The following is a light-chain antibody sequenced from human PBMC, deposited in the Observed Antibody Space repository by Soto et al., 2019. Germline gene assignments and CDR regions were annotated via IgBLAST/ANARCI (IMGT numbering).Light chain of an antibody. Sequence: VLTQTPGTLSLSPGDRATLSCRASQSVSRNYVAWYQQKTGQAPRLLIYGASSRASGIPDRFSGSGSGADFTLSITRLEPEDFAVYYCQQYGSTPLTFGGGTKVDIK. V-gene: IGKV3-20*01. CDR3: QQYGSTPLT. J-gene: IGKJ4*01. CDR2: GAS. CDR1: QSVSRNY.